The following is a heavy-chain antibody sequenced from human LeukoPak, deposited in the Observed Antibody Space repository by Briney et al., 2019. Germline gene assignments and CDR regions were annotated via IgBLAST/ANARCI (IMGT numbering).Heavy chain of an antibody. CDR3: AVPAGTFDY. J-gene: IGHJ4*02. V-gene: IGHV3-7*01. D-gene: IGHD2-2*01. Sequence: GGSLRLSCAASVFTFSSYWMSWVRQAPGKGLEWVANIKQDGSEKYYVDSVKGRFTISRDNAKNSLYLQMNSLRAEDTAVYYCAVPAGTFDYWGQGTLVTVSS. CDR2: IKQDGSEK. CDR1: VFTFSSYW.